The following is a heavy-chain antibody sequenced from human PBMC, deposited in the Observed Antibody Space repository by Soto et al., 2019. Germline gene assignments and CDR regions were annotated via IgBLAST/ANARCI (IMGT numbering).Heavy chain of an antibody. V-gene: IGHV3-21*01. D-gene: IGHD3-22*01. CDR3: ARAYYYDSSAYYYHY. CDR1: GFTFSSYS. CDR2: ISSSSSYI. Sequence: GGSLRLSCAASGFTFSSYSMNWVRQAPGKGLEWVSSISSSSSYIHYADSVKGRFTISRDNAKNSLYLQMNSLRAEDTAVYYCARAYYYDSSAYYYHYWGQGTLVTVSS. J-gene: IGHJ4*02.